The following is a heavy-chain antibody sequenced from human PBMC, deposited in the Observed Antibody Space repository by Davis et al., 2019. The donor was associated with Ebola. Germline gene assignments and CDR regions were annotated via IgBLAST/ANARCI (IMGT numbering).Heavy chain of an antibody. D-gene: IGHD6-19*01. Sequence: MPSETLSLTCTVSGGSISSYYLPRIRQPPGKGLEWIGYIYYSGSTNYNPSLKSRVTISVDTSKNQFSLKLSSVTAADTAVYYCARHVFGSELQWLDHWGQGTLVTVSS. CDR3: ARHVFGSELQWLDH. CDR2: IYYSGST. V-gene: IGHV4-59*08. J-gene: IGHJ4*02. CDR1: GGSISSYY.